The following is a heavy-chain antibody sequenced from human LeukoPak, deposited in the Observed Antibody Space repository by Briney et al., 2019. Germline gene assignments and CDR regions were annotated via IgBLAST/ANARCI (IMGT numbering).Heavy chain of an antibody. D-gene: IGHD3-22*01. CDR1: GFTFSSYA. V-gene: IGHV3-30-3*01. CDR3: ARDQDSSGYLEN. CDR2: ISYDGSNK. J-gene: IGHJ4*02. Sequence: GGSLRLSCAASGFTFSSYAMHWVRQAPGKGLEWVAVISYDGSNKYYADSVKGRFTISRDNSKNTLYLQMNSLRAEDTAVYYCARDQDSSGYLENWGQGTLVTVSS.